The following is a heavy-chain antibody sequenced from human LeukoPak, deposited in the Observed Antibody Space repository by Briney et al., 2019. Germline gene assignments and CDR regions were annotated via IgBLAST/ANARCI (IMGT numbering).Heavy chain of an antibody. CDR2: ISRSNSYI. J-gene: IGHJ3*02. CDR1: GFTFSAYT. CDR3: AREAIFGVVIRNPFDI. V-gene: IGHV3-21*01. Sequence: GGSLRLSCAASGFTFSAYTMNWVRHAPGKGLEWVSSISRSNSYIYYADSLKGRFTISRDNAKNSLYLQMNDLRAEDTAVYYCAREAIFGVVIRNPFDIWGQGTMVTVSS. D-gene: IGHD3-3*01.